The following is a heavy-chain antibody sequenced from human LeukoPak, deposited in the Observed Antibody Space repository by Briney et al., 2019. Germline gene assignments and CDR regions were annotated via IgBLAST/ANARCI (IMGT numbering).Heavy chain of an antibody. V-gene: IGHV4-39*01. D-gene: IGHD6-13*01. Sequence: TSETLSLTCTASGGSISSGIYYWGWIRQPPGKGLEWIGSIYYSGNAYYNPSLKSRVTISVDTSKNQLSLKLNSVTAADTAVYYCARHVRQQLPPKAFDYWGQGTLVTVSS. J-gene: IGHJ4*02. CDR1: GGSISSGIYY. CDR3: ARHVRQQLPPKAFDY. CDR2: IYYSGNA.